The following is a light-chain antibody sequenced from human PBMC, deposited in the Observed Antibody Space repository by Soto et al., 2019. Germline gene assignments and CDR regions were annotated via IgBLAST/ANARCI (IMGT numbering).Light chain of an antibody. CDR1: SSDVGSYDY. CDR2: EVT. J-gene: IGLJ1*01. Sequence: QSALTQPPSASGSPGQSVTISCTGSSSDVGSYDYVAWYQQHPGKAPKLMIYEVTKRPSGVPGRFSGSKSGIRASLTISGLKAEDEADYCCFWYGGGENYVFGSGTKLTVL. V-gene: IGLV2-8*01. CDR3: FWYGGGENYV.